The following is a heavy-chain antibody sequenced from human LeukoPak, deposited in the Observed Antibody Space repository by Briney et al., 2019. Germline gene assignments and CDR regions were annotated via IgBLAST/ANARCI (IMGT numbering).Heavy chain of an antibody. CDR2: IYHSGST. Sequence: PSETLSLTCTVSGYSISSGYYWGWIRQPPEKGLEWIGSIYHSGSTYYNPSLKSRVTISVDTSKNQFSLKLSSVTAADTAVYYCAREHPELAIWGHGTLVTVSS. V-gene: IGHV4-38-2*02. CDR3: AREHPELAI. CDR1: GYSISSGYY. D-gene: IGHD5-24*01. J-gene: IGHJ4*01.